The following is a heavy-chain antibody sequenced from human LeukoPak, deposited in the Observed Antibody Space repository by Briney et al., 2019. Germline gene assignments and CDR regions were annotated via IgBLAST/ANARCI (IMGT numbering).Heavy chain of an antibody. CDR3: ARGRGPTVTYYFDY. CDR2: ISYDGDNQ. J-gene: IGHJ4*02. V-gene: IGHV3-30-3*01. D-gene: IGHD4-17*01. CDR1: GFTFSSYA. Sequence: PGGSLRLSCAASGFTFSSYAMHWVRQAPGKGLEWVAVISYDGDNQNYADSVKGRFTISRDNPKNTLYLQMNSLRTEDTAVYYCARGRGPTVTYYFDYWGQGTLVTVSS.